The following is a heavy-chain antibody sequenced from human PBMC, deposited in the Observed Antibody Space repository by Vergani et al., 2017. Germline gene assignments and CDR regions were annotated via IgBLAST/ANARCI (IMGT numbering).Heavy chain of an antibody. CDR1: GGSISSYY. V-gene: IGHV4-4*07. D-gene: IGHD1-14*01. CDR3: AGSXGRTSSYFYYYMDI. CDR2: VYTTGST. Sequence: QVQLQESGPGLVKPSETLFLTCTVSGGSISSYYWSWIRQPAGKGLEWIGRVYTTGSTNYNPSLKSRVTMSVDTSKNHFSLKLSSVTAADTAVYFCAGSXGRTSSYFYYYMDIWGRGTTVTVSS. J-gene: IGHJ6*03.